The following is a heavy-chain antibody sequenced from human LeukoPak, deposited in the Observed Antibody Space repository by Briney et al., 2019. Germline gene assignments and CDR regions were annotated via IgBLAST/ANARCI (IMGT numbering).Heavy chain of an antibody. CDR3: ARDGGRGSRSELRNYYYYMDV. V-gene: IGHV3-74*01. J-gene: IGHJ6*03. Sequence: GGSLRLSCAASGFTFSSYWMHWVRQAPGKGLVWVSRINSDGSSTSYADSVKGRFTISRDNAKNTLYLQMNSLRAEDTAVYYCARDGGRGSRSELRNYYYYMDVWGKGTTVTVSS. CDR2: INSDGSST. D-gene: IGHD1-7*01. CDR1: GFTFSSYW.